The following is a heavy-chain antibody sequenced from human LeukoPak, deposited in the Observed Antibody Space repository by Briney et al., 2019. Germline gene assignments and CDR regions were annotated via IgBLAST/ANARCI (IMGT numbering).Heavy chain of an antibody. D-gene: IGHD4-11*01. V-gene: IGHV1-69*04. CDR3: ARGGDDHRNYNRLDP. Sequence: ASVKVSCKASGGTFSSDAISWVRQAPGQGLEWMGRIIPSINIVNYAQKFQGRVTITADKSTSTAYMELSSLRSEDTAVYYCARGGDDHRNYNRLDPWGQGTLVTVSS. CDR1: GGTFSSDA. J-gene: IGHJ5*02. CDR2: IIPSINIV.